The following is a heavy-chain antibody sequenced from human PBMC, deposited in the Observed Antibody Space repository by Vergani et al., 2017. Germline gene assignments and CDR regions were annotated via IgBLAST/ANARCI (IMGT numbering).Heavy chain of an antibody. V-gene: IGHV3-48*01. CDR2: ISSSSSTI. Sequence: VQLVESGGGVVQPGGSLRLSCAASGFTFSSYGMHWVRQAPGKGLEWVSYISSSSSTIYYADSVKGRFTISRDNAKNSLYLQMNSLRAEDTAVYYCARDLGRSSGPIPTDYWGQGTLVTVSS. J-gene: IGHJ4*02. CDR1: GFTFSSYG. D-gene: IGHD3-22*01. CDR3: ARDLGRSSGPIPTDY.